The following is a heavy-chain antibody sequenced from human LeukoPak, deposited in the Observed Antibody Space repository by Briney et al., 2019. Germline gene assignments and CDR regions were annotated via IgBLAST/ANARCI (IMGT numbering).Heavy chain of an antibody. J-gene: IGHJ3*01. D-gene: IGHD3-22*01. CDR2: IGASGADT. Sequence: HTGGPLRLSCGASGFTFSSYSMNWVRQAPGKGLDWVSVIGASGADTYYADSVKGRFTVSRDNAKKTLYLHMSSLRAEDTAVYFCARRPRDSSGYYLGAFHDWGQGTTVTVSS. V-gene: IGHV3-23*01. CDR3: ARRPRDSSGYYLGAFHD. CDR1: GFTFSSYS.